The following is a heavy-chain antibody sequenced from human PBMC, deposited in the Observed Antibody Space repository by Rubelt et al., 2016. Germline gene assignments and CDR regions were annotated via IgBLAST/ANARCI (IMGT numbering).Heavy chain of an antibody. CDR1: GGSFSAYY. J-gene: IGHJ4*02. Sequence: QVQLQQWGAGLLKPSETLSLTCAVSGGSFSAYYWSWIRQPPGKGLEWIGEINHSGSTTYNPSLKSRVTMSGDTSKDQFSRTLISVTAADTAVYYCASQRGYSRGRHWGQGTLVTVST. CDR3: ASQRGYSRGRH. V-gene: IGHV4-34*01. D-gene: IGHD6-19*01. CDR2: INHSGST.